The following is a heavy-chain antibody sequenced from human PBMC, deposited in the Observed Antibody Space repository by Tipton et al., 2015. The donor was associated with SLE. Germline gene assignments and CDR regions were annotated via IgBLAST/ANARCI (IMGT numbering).Heavy chain of an antibody. CDR1: GYTFTSYG. CDR2: ISAYNGNT. D-gene: IGHD2-2*01. CDR3: ARDPTGWRSSSTSCPFVY. J-gene: IGHJ4*02. Sequence: QLVQSGAEVKKPGASVKVSCEASGYTFTSYGISWVRQAPGQGLEWMGWISAYNGNTNYAQKLQGRVTMTTDTSTSTAYMELRSLRADDTAVYYCARDPTGWRSSSTSCPFVYWGQGTLVTVSS. V-gene: IGHV1-18*01.